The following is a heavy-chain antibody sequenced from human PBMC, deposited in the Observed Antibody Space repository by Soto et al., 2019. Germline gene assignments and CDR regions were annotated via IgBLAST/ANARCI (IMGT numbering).Heavy chain of an antibody. CDR1: GGTFSSYA. J-gene: IGHJ6*03. Sequence: ASVKVSCKASGGTFSSYAISWVRQAPGQGLEWMGGIIPIFGTANYAQKFQGRVTITADESTSTAYMELSSLRSEDTAVYYCATKYCSSTSCYYYYMDVWGKGTTVTVSS. V-gene: IGHV1-69*13. D-gene: IGHD2-2*01. CDR3: ATKYCSSTSCYYYYMDV. CDR2: IIPIFGTA.